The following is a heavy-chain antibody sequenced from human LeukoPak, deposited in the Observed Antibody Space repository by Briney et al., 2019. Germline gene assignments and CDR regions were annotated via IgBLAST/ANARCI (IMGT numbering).Heavy chain of an antibody. D-gene: IGHD2-21*02. Sequence: SETLSLTCTVSGGSISSSSYYWGWIRQPPGKGLEWIGSIYYSGSTYYNPSLKSRVTISVDTSKNQFSLKLSSVTAADTAVYYCARKVVTASPFQHWGQGALVTVSS. J-gene: IGHJ1*01. V-gene: IGHV4-39*01. CDR2: IYYSGST. CDR1: GGSISSSSYY. CDR3: ARKVVTASPFQH.